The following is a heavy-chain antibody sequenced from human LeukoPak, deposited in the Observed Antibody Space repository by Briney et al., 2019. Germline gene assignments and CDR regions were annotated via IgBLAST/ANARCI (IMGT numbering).Heavy chain of an antibody. J-gene: IGHJ4*02. CDR2: ISAYNGNT. CDR1: GYTFTSYG. D-gene: IGHD2-21*01. Sequence: ASVKVSCKASGYTFTSYGISWVRQAPGQGLEWMGWISAYNGNTNYAQKLQGRVTMTTDTSTSTAYMELRSLRSDDTAVYYCARYCGGDCLWEEFDYWGQGTLVTVXS. CDR3: ARYCGGDCLWEEFDY. V-gene: IGHV1-18*01.